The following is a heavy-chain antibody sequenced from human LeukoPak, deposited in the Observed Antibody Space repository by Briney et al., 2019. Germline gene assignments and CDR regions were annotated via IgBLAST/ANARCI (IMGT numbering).Heavy chain of an antibody. CDR1: GFTFSTYG. V-gene: IGHV3-33*01. CDR2: VWHDGSYK. J-gene: IGHJ4*02. Sequence: PGGSLRLSCAASGFTFSTYGMHWVRQAPGKGLEWVAVVWHDGSYKYYVDSVKGRFTISRDNSKNTLYLQMNSLRAEDTAVYYCARDPGGSGWSRLRNFFGAFDYWGQGTLVTVSS. D-gene: IGHD6-19*01. CDR3: ARDPGGSGWSRLRNFFGAFDY.